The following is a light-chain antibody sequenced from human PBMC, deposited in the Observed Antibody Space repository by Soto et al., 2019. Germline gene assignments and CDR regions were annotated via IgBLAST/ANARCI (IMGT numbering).Light chain of an antibody. V-gene: IGKV1-5*03. Sequence: DIQMTQSPSTLSASVGDRVTITCRASQSISSWLAWYQQKPGKAPKLLIYKASSLESGVPSRFSGSGSGTEFTLTISSVQPDDFATYHCQQYNSYSWTFGQGTKV. CDR1: QSISSW. CDR2: KAS. CDR3: QQYNSYSWT. J-gene: IGKJ1*01.